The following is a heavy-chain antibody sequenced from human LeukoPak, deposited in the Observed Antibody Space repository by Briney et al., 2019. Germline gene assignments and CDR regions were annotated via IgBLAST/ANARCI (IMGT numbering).Heavy chain of an antibody. J-gene: IGHJ5*02. Sequence: GGSLRLSCAASGFTFSDYYMSWIRQAPGKGLEWVSYISSSGSTIYYADSVKGRFTISRDNAKNSLYLQMNSLRAEDTAVYYCARDLCSGGSRYYEWNWFDPWGQGTLVTVSS. D-gene: IGHD2-15*01. CDR1: GFTFSDYY. CDR2: ISSSGSTI. CDR3: ARDLCSGGSRYYEWNWFDP. V-gene: IGHV3-11*01.